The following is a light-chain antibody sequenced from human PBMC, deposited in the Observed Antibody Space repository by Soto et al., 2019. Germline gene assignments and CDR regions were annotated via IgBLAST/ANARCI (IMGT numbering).Light chain of an antibody. V-gene: IGKV4-1*01. CDR3: QQYFSTPRT. J-gene: IGKJ1*01. Sequence: DIVMTQSPDSLAVSLGERATINCRSSQSVLYSSNNKSYLAWYQRKPGQPPKLLIYWASTREFGVPDRFSGSGSGTDFTLTISSLQAEDVAVYYCQQYFSTPRTFGQGTKVEIK. CDR1: QSVLYSSNNKSY. CDR2: WAS.